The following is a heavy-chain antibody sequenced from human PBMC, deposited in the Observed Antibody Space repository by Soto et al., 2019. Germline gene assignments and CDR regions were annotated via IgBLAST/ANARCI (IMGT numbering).Heavy chain of an antibody. Sequence: QVQLQESGPGLVKPSQTLSLTCTVSGGSISSGGTGSYWTWIRQLPAKGLEWIGYIYYTGNTYYTPSLKSRPTISIDTSETQFSLKLTSVTAADTAVYFCASGHDAYKVRYWGQGTLVTISS. CDR1: GGSISSGGTGSY. CDR2: IYYTGNT. CDR3: ASGHDAYKVRY. V-gene: IGHV4-31*03. D-gene: IGHD1-1*01. J-gene: IGHJ4*02.